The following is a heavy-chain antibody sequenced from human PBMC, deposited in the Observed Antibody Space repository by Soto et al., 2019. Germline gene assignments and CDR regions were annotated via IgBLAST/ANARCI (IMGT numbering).Heavy chain of an antibody. CDR1: GGSISSSNW. D-gene: IGHD1-26*01. Sequence: SETLSLTCAVSGGSISSSNWWSWIRQHPGKGLEWIGYIYYSGSTYYNPSLKSRVTISVDTSKNQFSLKLSSVTAADTAVYYCAREGGIVGATAADYWGQGTLVTVSS. CDR2: IYYSGST. CDR3: AREGGIVGATAADY. V-gene: IGHV4-31*11. J-gene: IGHJ4*02.